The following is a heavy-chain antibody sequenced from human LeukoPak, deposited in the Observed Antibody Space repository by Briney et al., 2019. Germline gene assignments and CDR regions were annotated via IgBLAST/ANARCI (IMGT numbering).Heavy chain of an antibody. D-gene: IGHD3-10*01. CDR1: GGSISSGSYY. Sequence: PSQTLSLTCTVSGGSISSGSYYWSWIRQPAGKGLEWIGRINTRGTTNYNPSLKSRVTISVDTSKNQFSLKLTSVTAADTAVYYCVSAKFLVRGVSWFYPWGQGTLVTVSS. V-gene: IGHV4-61*02. CDR3: VSAKFLVRGVSWFYP. J-gene: IGHJ5*02. CDR2: INTRGTT.